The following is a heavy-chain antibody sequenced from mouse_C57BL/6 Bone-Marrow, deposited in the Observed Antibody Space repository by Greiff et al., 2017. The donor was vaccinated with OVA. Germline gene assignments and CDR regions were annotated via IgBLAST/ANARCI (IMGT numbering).Heavy chain of an antibody. CDR2: INPSNGGT. J-gene: IGHJ3*01. V-gene: IGHV1-53*01. CDR1: GYTFTSYW. D-gene: IGHD1-1*01. CDR3: ASGYYGSAWFAY. Sequence: QVQLQQPGPELVKPGASVKLSCKASGYTFTSYWMHWVKQRPGQGLEWIGDINPSNGGTNYNEKFKSKATLTVDKPSSTAYMQLSSLTSEDSAVYYCASGYYGSAWFAYWGQGTLVTVSA.